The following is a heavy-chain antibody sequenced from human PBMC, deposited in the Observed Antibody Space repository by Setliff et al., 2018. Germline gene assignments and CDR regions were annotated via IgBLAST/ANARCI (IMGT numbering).Heavy chain of an antibody. J-gene: IGHJ4*02. Sequence: GGSLRLFCAASGFTFINYAMSWVRQVPGKGLKWVAGISGRDDSTYYADAVEGRFTISRDKSKKTLYLQMNNLRVGDTAVYYCASGGISTPLDFWGQGTEVTVSS. CDR1: GFTFINYA. CDR3: ASGGISTPLDF. CDR2: ISGRDDST. V-gene: IGHV3-23*01. D-gene: IGHD3-16*01.